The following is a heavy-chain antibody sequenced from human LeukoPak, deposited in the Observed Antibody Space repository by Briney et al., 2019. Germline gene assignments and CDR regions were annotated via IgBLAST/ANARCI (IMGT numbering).Heavy chain of an antibody. Sequence: ASVKVSCKASGYTFTSYDINWVRQATGQGLEWMGWMNPNSGNTGYAQKFQGRVTMTRNTSISTAYMELSSLRSEDTAVYYCAAVTTVNLQWRDYWGQGTLVTVSS. CDR1: GYTFTSYD. CDR3: AAVTTVNLQWRDY. D-gene: IGHD4-17*01. CDR2: MNPNSGNT. J-gene: IGHJ4*02. V-gene: IGHV1-8*01.